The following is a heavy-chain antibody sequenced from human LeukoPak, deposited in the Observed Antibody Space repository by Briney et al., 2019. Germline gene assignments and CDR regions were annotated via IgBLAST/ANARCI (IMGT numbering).Heavy chain of an antibody. CDR1: GFTFSNYA. D-gene: IGHD1-26*01. V-gene: IGHV3-23*01. J-gene: IGHJ3*02. CDR2: ISGSGGST. CDR3: AKDLIVGATFGAFDI. Sequence: GGSLRLSCAASGFTFSNYALSWVRQAPGKGLEWVSAISGSGGSTYYADSVKGRFTISRDNSKNTLYLQMNSLRAEDTAVYYCAKDLIVGATFGAFDIWGQGTMVTVSS.